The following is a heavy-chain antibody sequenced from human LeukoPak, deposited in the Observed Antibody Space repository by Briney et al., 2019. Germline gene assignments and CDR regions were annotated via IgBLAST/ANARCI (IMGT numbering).Heavy chain of an antibody. D-gene: IGHD3-10*02. CDR1: GFTFTSYN. CDR3: AELGITMIGGV. J-gene: IGHJ6*04. V-gene: IGHV3-21*01. Sequence: PGGSLRLSCAASGFTFTSYNMNWVRQAPGKGLEWVSSISTSSSYIYYADSVKGRFTISRDNAKNSLYLQMNSLRAEDTAVYYCAELGITMIGGVWGKGTTVTISS. CDR2: ISTSSSYI.